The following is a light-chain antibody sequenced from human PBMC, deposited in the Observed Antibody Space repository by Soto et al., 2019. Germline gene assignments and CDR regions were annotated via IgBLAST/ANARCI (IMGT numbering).Light chain of an antibody. CDR3: QQYGSSPYT. Sequence: EIVLTHSPGTLSLSPGERATLSCRASQSLTTTYLAWYQHKPGQAPRLLIYGASSRATGIPERFSGSGSGTDFTLTIDSLEPEDCAIYYCQQYGSSPYTFGQGTKVDIK. CDR1: QSLTTTY. CDR2: GAS. V-gene: IGKV3-20*01. J-gene: IGKJ2*01.